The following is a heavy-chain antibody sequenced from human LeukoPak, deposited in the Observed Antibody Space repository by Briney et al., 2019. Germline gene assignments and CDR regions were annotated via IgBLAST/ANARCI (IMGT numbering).Heavy chain of an antibody. CDR2: ISAYNGNT. D-gene: IGHD4-17*01. V-gene: IGHV1-18*01. Sequence: GASVKVSCKASGYTFTSYGISWVRQAPGQGLEWMGWISAYNGNTNYAQKLQGRVTMTTDTSTSTAYMELRSLRSDDTAVYYCARVRDYGDYGARFDYWGQETLVTVSS. J-gene: IGHJ4*02. CDR3: ARVRDYGDYGARFDY. CDR1: GYTFTSYG.